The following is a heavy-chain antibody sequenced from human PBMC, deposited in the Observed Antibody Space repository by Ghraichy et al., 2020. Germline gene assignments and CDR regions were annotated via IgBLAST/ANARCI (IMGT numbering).Heavy chain of an antibody. CDR1: GFTFSSYW. CDR2: VNSDGSGT. CDR3: ARLVEPTGTGRYGRDV. Sequence: GGSLRLSCAASGFTFSSYWMHWVRQAPGKGLVWVSRVNSDGSGTNYADSVKGRFTISRDNAKNTLYLQMNSLRAEDTAVYYCARLVEPTGTGRYGRDVWGQGTTVTVSS. D-gene: IGHD1-1*01. V-gene: IGHV3-74*01. J-gene: IGHJ6*02.